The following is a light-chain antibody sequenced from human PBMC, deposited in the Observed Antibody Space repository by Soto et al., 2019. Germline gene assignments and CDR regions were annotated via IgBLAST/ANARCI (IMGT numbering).Light chain of an antibody. CDR2: GAS. J-gene: IGKJ1*01. Sequence: EFVLRQSPGTLSLSPGERATLSCRASQSVNSRYFAWYQQKPGHTPRLLIYGASSRATGIPDRFSGSGSGTDFTLSISRLEPEDFAVYYCQQYGSTPWTFGQGTKVDIK. V-gene: IGKV3-20*01. CDR3: QQYGSTPWT. CDR1: QSVNSRY.